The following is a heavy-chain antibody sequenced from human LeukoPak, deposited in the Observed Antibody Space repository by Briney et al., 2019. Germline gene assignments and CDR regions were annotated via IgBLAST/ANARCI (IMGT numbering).Heavy chain of an antibody. D-gene: IGHD6-13*01. Sequence: SGGSLRLSCAASGVTFTNYGMHWVRQAPGKGQEWVAFIRYDGSNKYYADSVKGRFTVSRDNSKNTLYLQMNSLRAEDTAMYYCAKDHGIAAAGVFDYWGQGTLFTVSS. V-gene: IGHV3-30*02. CDR3: AKDHGIAAAGVFDY. CDR2: IRYDGSNK. J-gene: IGHJ4*02. CDR1: GVTFTNYG.